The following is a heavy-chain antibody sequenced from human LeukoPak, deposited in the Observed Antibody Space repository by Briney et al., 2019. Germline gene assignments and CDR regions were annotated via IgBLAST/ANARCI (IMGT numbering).Heavy chain of an antibody. J-gene: IGHJ3*02. Sequence: QSGGSLRLSCAASGFTFSRYGMHWVRQAPGKGLEWVAFIRYDESIKYYADSVKGRFTISRDNSKNTLYLQMNSLRAEDTAVYYCARDGDMSDAFDIWGQGTMVTVSS. CDR2: IRYDESIK. CDR3: ARDGDMSDAFDI. V-gene: IGHV3-30*02. CDR1: GFTFSRYG.